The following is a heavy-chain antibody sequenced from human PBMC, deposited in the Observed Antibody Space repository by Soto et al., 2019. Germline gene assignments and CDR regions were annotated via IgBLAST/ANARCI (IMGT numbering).Heavy chain of an antibody. Sequence: QVQLVESGGGLVKPGGSLRLSCAASGFTFSDYYMSWIRQPPGKGLERVSYISSSSSYTNYADSVKGRFTISRDNAKNSLYLQMNSLRAEDTAVYYCARVLRYYDSSGYYPIWGQGTMVTVSS. V-gene: IGHV3-11*06. CDR2: ISSSSSYT. CDR3: ARVLRYYDSSGYYPI. CDR1: GFTFSDYY. J-gene: IGHJ3*02. D-gene: IGHD3-22*01.